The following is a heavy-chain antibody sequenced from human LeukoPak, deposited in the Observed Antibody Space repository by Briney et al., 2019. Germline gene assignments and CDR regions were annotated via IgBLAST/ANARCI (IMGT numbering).Heavy chain of an antibody. CDR1: GGSVSSGSYY. CDR2: IYYSGST. J-gene: IGHJ6*03. Sequence: PSETLSLTCTVSGGSVSSGSYYWSWIRQPPGKGLEWIGYIYYSGSTNYNPSLKSRVTISVDTSKNQFSLKLSFVTAADTAVYDCASLSRGYYYYYYMDVWGKGTTVTVSS. CDR3: ASLSRGYYYYYYMDV. V-gene: IGHV4-61*01.